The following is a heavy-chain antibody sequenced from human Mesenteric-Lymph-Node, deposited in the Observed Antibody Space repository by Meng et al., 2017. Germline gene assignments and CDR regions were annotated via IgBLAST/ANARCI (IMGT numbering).Heavy chain of an antibody. Sequence: QESGSGLVRPSQTLSLTCAVSGESITSGDYSWTWIRQPPGKGLEWIGYIYHGVNIYYTPSLRSRVTISVDKSRNQFSLKLTSVSAADTAVYYCVRDTRRGGGWFDPWGQGTLVTVSS. D-gene: IGHD3-10*01. CDR3: VRDTRRGGGWFDP. CDR2: IYHGVNI. V-gene: IGHV4-30-2*01. J-gene: IGHJ5*02. CDR1: GESITSGDYS.